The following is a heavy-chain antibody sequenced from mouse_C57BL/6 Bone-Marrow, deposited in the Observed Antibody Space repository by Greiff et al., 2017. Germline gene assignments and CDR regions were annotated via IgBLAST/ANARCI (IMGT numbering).Heavy chain of an antibody. D-gene: IGHD1-1*01. V-gene: IGHV1-54*01. Sequence: VHLVESGAELVRPGTSVKVSCKASGYAFTNYLIEWVKQRPGQGLEWIGVINPGSGGTNYNEKFKGKATLTADKSSSTAYMQLSSLTSEDSAVYFCARRVHYYGRGNYFDYWGQGTTLTVSS. J-gene: IGHJ2*01. CDR3: ARRVHYYGRGNYFDY. CDR2: INPGSGGT. CDR1: GYAFTNYL.